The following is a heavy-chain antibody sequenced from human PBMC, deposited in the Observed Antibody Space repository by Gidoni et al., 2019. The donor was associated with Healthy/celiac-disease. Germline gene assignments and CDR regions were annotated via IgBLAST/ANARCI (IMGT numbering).Heavy chain of an antibody. J-gene: IGHJ4*02. Sequence: EVQLLESGGGLVQPGGSLRFSCAASGFTFSSYAMSWVRQAPGKGLEWVSAISGSGGSTYYADSVKGRFTISRDNSKNTLYLQMNSLRAEDTAVYYCAKDRPRGYSSSSFRFYWGQGTLVTVSS. D-gene: IGHD6-6*01. V-gene: IGHV3-23*01. CDR3: AKDRPRGYSSSSFRFY. CDR2: ISGSGGST. CDR1: GFTFSSYA.